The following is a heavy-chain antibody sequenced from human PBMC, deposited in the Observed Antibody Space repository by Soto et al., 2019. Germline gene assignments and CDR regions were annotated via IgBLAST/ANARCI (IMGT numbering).Heavy chain of an antibody. CDR1: GGTFSSYA. CDR2: IIPIFGTA. CDR3: ARSSRYIVVVTASYYFDY. D-gene: IGHD2-2*01. Sequence: SGKVCCKASGGTFSSYAISWVRQAPGRGLEWMGGIIPIFGTANYAQKFQGRVTITADESTSTAYMELSSLRSADTAVCYCARSSRYIVVVTASYYFDYSGHVTLVTVSS. V-gene: IGHV1-69*13. J-gene: IGHJ4*01.